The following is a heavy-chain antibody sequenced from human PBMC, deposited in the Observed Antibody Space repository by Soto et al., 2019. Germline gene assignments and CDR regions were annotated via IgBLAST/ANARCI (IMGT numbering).Heavy chain of an antibody. CDR1: RGTFSSYA. Sequence: SVKVSCKASRGTFSSYAISWVRQAPGQGLEWMGGIIPIFGTANYAQKFQGRVTITADESTSTAYMELSSLRSEDTAVYYCARAGCSSTSCSLFLNWFDPWGQGTLVTVSS. CDR3: ARAGCSSTSCSLFLNWFDP. D-gene: IGHD2-2*01. V-gene: IGHV1-69*13. J-gene: IGHJ5*02. CDR2: IIPIFGTA.